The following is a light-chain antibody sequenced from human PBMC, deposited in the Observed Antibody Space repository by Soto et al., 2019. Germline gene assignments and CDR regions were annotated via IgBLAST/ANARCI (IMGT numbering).Light chain of an antibody. CDR3: QQYGSSPWT. V-gene: IGKV3-20*01. Sequence: EIVLTQSPGTLSLSPGERATLSCRASQSVSSSYLAWYQQKPGQAPRPLIYSASSRAIGIPDRFSGSGSGTGFTLTIIRLEPEDFAVYYCQQYGSSPWTFGQGTKVEIK. J-gene: IGKJ1*01. CDR1: QSVSSSY. CDR2: SAS.